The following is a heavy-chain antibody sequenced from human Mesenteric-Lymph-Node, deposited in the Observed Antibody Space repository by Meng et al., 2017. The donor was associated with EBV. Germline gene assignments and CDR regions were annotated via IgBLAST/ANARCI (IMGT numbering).Heavy chain of an antibody. V-gene: IGHV3-11*01. CDR1: GFTFSDYY. CDR2: ISSSGSTI. CDR3: ARDLATTEVGP. D-gene: IGHD1-1*01. J-gene: IGHJ5*02. Sequence: GQLGGLGGGLFKPGGSLRLSCEASGFTFSDYYMSWIRQAPGKGLEWVSYISSSGSTIYYADSVKGRFTISRDNAKSSLYLQINSLRAEDTAVYYCARDLATTEVGPWGQGTLVTVSS.